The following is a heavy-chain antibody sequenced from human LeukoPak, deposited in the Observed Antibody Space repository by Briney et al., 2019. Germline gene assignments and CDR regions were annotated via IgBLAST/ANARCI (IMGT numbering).Heavy chain of an antibody. D-gene: IGHD3-16*01. J-gene: IGHJ4*02. CDR1: GFTFSSYW. CDR2: INSDGSST. V-gene: IGHV3-74*01. CDR3: ARARSRLWFDY. Sequence: PGGSLRLSCAASGFTFSSYWMHWVRQARGKGRVWVSRINSDGSSTSYADSVKGRFTIPRDNAKTTLYLQMNSPRAEDTAVYYCARARSRLWFDYWGQGTLVTVSS.